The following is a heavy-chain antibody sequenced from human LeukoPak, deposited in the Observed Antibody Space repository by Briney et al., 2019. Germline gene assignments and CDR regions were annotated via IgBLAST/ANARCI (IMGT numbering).Heavy chain of an antibody. Sequence: PSETLSLTCAVYGGSFSGYYWSWIRQPPGKGLEWIGEINHSGSTNYNPSLKSRVTISVDTSKNQFSLKLSSVTAADTAVYYCARGLRCSSTSCYTYNWFNPWGQGTLVTVSS. CDR3: ARGLRCSSTSCYTYNWFNP. D-gene: IGHD2-2*02. J-gene: IGHJ5*02. CDR1: GGSFSGYY. V-gene: IGHV4-34*01. CDR2: INHSGST.